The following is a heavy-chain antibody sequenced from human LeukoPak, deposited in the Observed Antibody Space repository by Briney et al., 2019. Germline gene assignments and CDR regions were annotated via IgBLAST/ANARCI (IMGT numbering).Heavy chain of an antibody. CDR2: IYYSGST. CDR3: ARHFRLSYTFDI. V-gene: IGHV4-31*03. Sequence: PSETLSLTCTVSGGSISSGGYYWSWIRQHPGKGLEWIGYIYYSGSTYYNPSLKSRVIISVDTSKNQFSLKLSSVTAADTAVYYCARHFRLSYTFDIWGRGTMVTVSS. CDR1: GGSISSGGYY. D-gene: IGHD3-16*01. J-gene: IGHJ3*02.